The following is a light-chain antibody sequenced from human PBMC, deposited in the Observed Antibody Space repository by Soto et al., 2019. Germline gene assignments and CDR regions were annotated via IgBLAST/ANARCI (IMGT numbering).Light chain of an antibody. Sequence: EFVLTQSPGTLSLSPGERATLSCRASQTVRNNYLAWYQQKPGQAPRLLIYDASSRATGIPDRFSGSGSGTDFTLTISRLEPEDFAVYYCQQYGSSATFGQGTQV. CDR2: DAS. J-gene: IGKJ1*01. CDR3: QQYGSSAT. CDR1: QTVRNNY. V-gene: IGKV3-20*01.